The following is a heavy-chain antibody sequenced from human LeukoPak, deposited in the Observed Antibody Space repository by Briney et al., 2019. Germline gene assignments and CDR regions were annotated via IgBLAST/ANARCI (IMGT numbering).Heavy chain of an antibody. J-gene: IGHJ4*02. CDR1: GFTFSSYT. V-gene: IGHV3-23*01. CDR3: AKGTMVTTYNWDH. CDR2: ISGSGGNT. Sequence: PGGSLRRSCAASGFTFSSYTINWVRQAPGKGLEWVSSISGSGGNTYYADSVKGRFTISRDNSKNTLYLQMNSLRAEDTAVYYCAKGTMVTTYNWDHWGQGTLVTVSS. D-gene: IGHD4-17*01.